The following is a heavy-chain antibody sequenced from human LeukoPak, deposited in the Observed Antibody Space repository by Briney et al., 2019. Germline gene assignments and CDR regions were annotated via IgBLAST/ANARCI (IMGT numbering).Heavy chain of an antibody. V-gene: IGHV1-69*04. CDR2: IIPILGIA. CDR1: GGTFSSYA. D-gene: IGHD2-2*01. CDR3: ARDSSTTRFYYYYGMDV. Sequence: SVKVSCKASGGTFSSYAISWVRQAPGQGLEWMGRIIPILGIANYAQKFQGRVTITADKSTSTAYMELSSLRSEDTAVYYCARDSSTTRFYYYYGMDVWAKGPRSPSP. J-gene: IGHJ6*02.